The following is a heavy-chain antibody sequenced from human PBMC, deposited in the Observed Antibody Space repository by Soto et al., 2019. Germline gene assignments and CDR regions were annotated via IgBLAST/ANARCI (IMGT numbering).Heavy chain of an antibody. Sequence: GGSLRLSCSASGFTFSSYAMHWVRQAPGKGLEWVSAISSSGSSTYYADSVKGRFTISRDNAKNSLYLQMNSLRDEDTAVYYCARPEYSSSSYGMDVWGQGTTVTVSS. CDR3: ARPEYSSSSYGMDV. D-gene: IGHD6-6*01. CDR2: ISSSGSST. CDR1: GFTFSSYA. J-gene: IGHJ6*02. V-gene: IGHV3-64*04.